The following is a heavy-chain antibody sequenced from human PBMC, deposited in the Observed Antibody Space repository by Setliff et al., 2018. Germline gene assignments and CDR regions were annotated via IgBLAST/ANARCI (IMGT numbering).Heavy chain of an antibody. J-gene: IGHJ4*02. V-gene: IGHV4-59*01. D-gene: IGHD3-3*01. CDR3: ARGYYNFLSGYYTPYYFDY. CDR1: GGSIRNYY. Sequence: PSETLPLTCSVSGGSIRNYYWSWIRQPPGNGLEWIGYFYYSGNTNYNPSLNSRVTISVDTSKNQFSLQLSSVTAADTAVYFCARGYYNFLSGYYTPYYFDYWGQGNLVTVSS. CDR2: FYYSGNT.